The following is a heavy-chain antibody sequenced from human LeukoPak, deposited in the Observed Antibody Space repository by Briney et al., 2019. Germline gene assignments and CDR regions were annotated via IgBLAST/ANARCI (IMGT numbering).Heavy chain of an antibody. J-gene: IGHJ5*02. Sequence: PGGSLRLSCAASGFTFSSYSMNWVRQAPGKGLEWISYISIGSGNIYYADSVKGRFTISRDNAKNSLYLQMNSLRDEDTAVYYCARGIAVAKNWFDPWGQGTLVTVSS. CDR3: ARGIAVAKNWFDP. CDR1: GFTFSSYS. CDR2: ISIGSGNI. V-gene: IGHV3-48*02. D-gene: IGHD6-19*01.